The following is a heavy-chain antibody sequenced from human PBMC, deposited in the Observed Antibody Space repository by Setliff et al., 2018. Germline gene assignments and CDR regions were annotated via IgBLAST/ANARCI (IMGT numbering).Heavy chain of an antibody. D-gene: IGHD3-10*01. CDR3: ARHVGTRSRGYNYYYYFMDV. CDR1: GGSLSGSLRGYAVF. J-gene: IGHJ6*03. V-gene: IGHV4-39*01. Sequence: PSETLSLTCTVSGGSLSGSLRGYAVFWGWIRQSPGKELEWIGSAYYNGDSYYNPSLKSRVTMSVDTSRNQFSLHLISVTAAGTAVYYCARHVGTRSRGYNYYYYFMDVWGKGTTVTVSS. CDR2: AYYNGDS.